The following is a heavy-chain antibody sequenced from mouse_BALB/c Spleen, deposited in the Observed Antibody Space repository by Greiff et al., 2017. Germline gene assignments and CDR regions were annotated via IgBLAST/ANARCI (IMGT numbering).Heavy chain of an antibody. CDR2: IYPGDGDT. V-gene: IGHV1-80*01. CDR1: GYAFSSYW. CDR3: ARSTTVVAYYAMDY. D-gene: IGHD1-1*01. Sequence: VQLQQSGAELVRPGSSVKISCKASGYAFSSYWMNWVKQRPGQGLEWIGQIYPGDGDTNYNGKFKGKATLTADKSSSTAYMQLSSLTSEDSAVYFCARSTTVVAYYAMDYWGQGTSVTVSS. J-gene: IGHJ4*01.